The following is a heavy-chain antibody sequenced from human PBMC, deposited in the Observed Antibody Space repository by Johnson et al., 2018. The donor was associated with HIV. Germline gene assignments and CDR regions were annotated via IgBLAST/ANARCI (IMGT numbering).Heavy chain of an antibody. J-gene: IGHJ3*02. D-gene: IGHD4-17*01. CDR2: IWYDGSNK. CDR1: GFTFSRYA. Sequence: QVQLVESGGGVVQPGRSLRLSCAASGFTFSRYAMHWVRQAPGKGLEWVAVIWYDGSNKYYAESVKGRFTISRDNSKNTLYLQMNSLGAKDTALYSCARRRGSGDYFTEAFDIWGQGTMVTVSS. CDR3: ARRRGSGDYFTEAFDI. V-gene: IGHV3-33*08.